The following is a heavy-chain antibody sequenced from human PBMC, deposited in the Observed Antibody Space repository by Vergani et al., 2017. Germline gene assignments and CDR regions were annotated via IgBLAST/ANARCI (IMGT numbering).Heavy chain of an antibody. V-gene: IGHV4-30-4*01. J-gene: IGHJ4*02. Sequence: QVQLQESGPGLVKPSQTLSLTCTVSGGSISSGDYYWSWIRPPPGKGLEWIGYIYYSGSTYYNPSLKSRVTISVDTSKNQFSLKLSSVTAADTAVSYCAREMRATANAGGFDYWGQGTLVTVSS. CDR2: IYYSGST. CDR3: AREMRATANAGGFDY. D-gene: IGHD4-11*01. CDR1: GGSISSGDYY.